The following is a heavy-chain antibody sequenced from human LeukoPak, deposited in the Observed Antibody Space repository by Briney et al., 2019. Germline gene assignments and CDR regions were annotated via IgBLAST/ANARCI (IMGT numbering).Heavy chain of an antibody. V-gene: IGHV1-2*02. CDR1: GYTFTGYY. Sequence: GASVNVSCKASGYTFTGYYMHWVRQAPGQGLEWMGWINPNSGGTNYAQKFQGRVTMTRDTSISTAYMELSRLRSDDTAVYYCARDRIAVAEYYYYYYMDVWGKGTTVTVSS. CDR2: INPNSGGT. D-gene: IGHD6-19*01. CDR3: ARDRIAVAEYYYYYYMDV. J-gene: IGHJ6*03.